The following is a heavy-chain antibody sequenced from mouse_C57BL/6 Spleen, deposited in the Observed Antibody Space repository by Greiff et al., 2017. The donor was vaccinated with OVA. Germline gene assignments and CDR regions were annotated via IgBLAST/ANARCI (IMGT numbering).Heavy chain of an antibody. D-gene: IGHD2-4*01. CDR3: ARRGYYDYGVYYYDMDD. V-gene: IGHV1-55*01. CDR1: GYTFTSYW. CDR2: IYPGSGST. J-gene: IGHJ4*01. Sequence: VQLQQPGAELVKPGASVKMSCKASGYTFTSYWITWVKQRPGQGLEWIGDIYPGSGSTNSNEKFKSKATLTVDTSSSTAYMQLSSLRSEDSAVYDCARRGYYDYGVYYYDMDDWGQGTSVTVSA.